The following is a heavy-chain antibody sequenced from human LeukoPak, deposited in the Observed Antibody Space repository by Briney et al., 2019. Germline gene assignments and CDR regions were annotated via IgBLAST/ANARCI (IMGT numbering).Heavy chain of an antibody. CDR1: GFTFSSYA. CDR2: ISGSGGST. J-gene: IGHJ3*02. V-gene: IGHV3-23*01. CDR3: ANWPDAFDI. Sequence: AGGSLRLSCAASGFTFSSYAMSWVRQAPGKRLEWVSAISGSGGSTYYADSVKGRFTISRDNSKNTLYLQMNSLRAEDTAVYYCANWPDAFDIWGQGTMVTVSS.